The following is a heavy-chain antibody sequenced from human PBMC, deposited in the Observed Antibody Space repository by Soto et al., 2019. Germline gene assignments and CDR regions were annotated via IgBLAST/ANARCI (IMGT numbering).Heavy chain of an antibody. CDR3: ARDLGGWFGEMGWFDP. J-gene: IGHJ5*02. Sequence: QVQLVESGGGVVQPGRSRRLSCAASGFTFSSYGMHWVRQAPGKGLEWVAVIWYDGSNKYYADSVKGRFTISRDNSKNTLYLQMNSLRAEDTAVYYCARDLGGWFGEMGWFDPWGQGTLVTVSS. D-gene: IGHD3-10*01. V-gene: IGHV3-33*01. CDR1: GFTFSSYG. CDR2: IWYDGSNK.